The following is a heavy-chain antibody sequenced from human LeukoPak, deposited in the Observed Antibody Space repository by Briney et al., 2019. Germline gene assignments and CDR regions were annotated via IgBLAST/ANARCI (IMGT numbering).Heavy chain of an antibody. CDR1: GGSFSGYD. D-gene: IGHD4-17*01. CDR3: ARGQGTVTTH. Sequence: SETLSLTCAVYGGSFSGYDWSWIRQPPGKGLEWIGEINHSGSTNYNPSLSSRVTISLDMSENQFSLKLTSVTAADTAVYYCARGQGTVTTHWGQGTLVTVSS. CDR2: INHSGST. J-gene: IGHJ4*02. V-gene: IGHV4-34*01.